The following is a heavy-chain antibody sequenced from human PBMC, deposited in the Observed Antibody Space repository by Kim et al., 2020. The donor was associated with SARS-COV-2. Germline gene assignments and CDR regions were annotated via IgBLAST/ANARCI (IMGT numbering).Heavy chain of an antibody. Sequence: GGSLRLSCAASGFTFSDYYMSWIRQAPGKGLEWVSYISSSGSTIYYADSVKGRFTISRDNAKNSLYLQMNSLRAEDTAVYYCARAEECSSGLYLAGCYYFDYWGQGTLVTVSS. V-gene: IGHV3-11*01. CDR3: ARAEECSSGLYLAGCYYFDY. CDR1: GFTFSDYY. D-gene: IGHD6-19*01. J-gene: IGHJ4*02. CDR2: ISSSGSTI.